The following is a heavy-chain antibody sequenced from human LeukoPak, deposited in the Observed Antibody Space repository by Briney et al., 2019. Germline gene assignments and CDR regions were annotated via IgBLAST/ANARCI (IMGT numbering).Heavy chain of an antibody. CDR3: ARDRPIGGWNDEGEFDY. CDR2: ISSSSSTI. D-gene: IGHD1-1*01. V-gene: IGHV3-48*04. CDR1: GFTFSSYS. J-gene: IGHJ4*02. Sequence: GGSLRLSCAASGFTFSSYSMNWVRQAPGKGLEWVSYISSSSSTIYYADSVKGRFTISRDNAKNSLYLQMNSLRAEDTAVYYCARDRPIGGWNDEGEFDYWGQGTLVTVSS.